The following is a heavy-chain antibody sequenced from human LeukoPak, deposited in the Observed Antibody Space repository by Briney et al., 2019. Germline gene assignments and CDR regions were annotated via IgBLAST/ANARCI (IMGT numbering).Heavy chain of an antibody. J-gene: IGHJ4*02. V-gene: IGHV3-23*01. CDR1: GFTFSSYA. Sequence: PGGSLRLPCAASGFTFSSYAMSWVRQAPGKGLEWVSAISGSGGSTYYADSVKGRFTISRDNSKNTLYLQMNSLRAEDTAVYYCAKDPRGYSYGSFDYWGQGTLVTVSS. CDR2: ISGSGGST. CDR3: AKDPRGYSYGSFDY. D-gene: IGHD5-18*01.